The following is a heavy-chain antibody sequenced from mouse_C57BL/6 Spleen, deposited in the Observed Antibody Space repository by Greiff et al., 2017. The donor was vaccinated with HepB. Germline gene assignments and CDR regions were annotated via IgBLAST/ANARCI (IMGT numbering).Heavy chain of an antibody. CDR3: AKRIYYDYDGFAY. CDR2: IDPSDSYT. CDR1: GYTFTSYW. D-gene: IGHD2-4*01. J-gene: IGHJ3*01. V-gene: IGHV1-50*01. Sequence: VQLQQSGAELVKPGASVKLSCKASGYTFTSYWMQWVKQRPGQGLEWIGEIDPSDSYTNYNQKFKGKATLTVDTSSSTAYMQLSSLTSEDSAVYYCAKRIYYDYDGFAYWGQGTLVTVSA.